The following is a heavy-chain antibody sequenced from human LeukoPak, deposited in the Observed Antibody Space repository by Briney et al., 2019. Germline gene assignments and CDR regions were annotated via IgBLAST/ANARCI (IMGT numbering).Heavy chain of an antibody. CDR2: IRYDGSNK. CDR1: GFTFSSYG. Sequence: GGSLRLSCAASGFTFSSYGMHWVRQAPGKGLEWVAFIRYDGSNKYYADSVKGRFTISRDNSKNTLYLQMNSLRAEDTAVYYCAKGMSGYDYYYYYMDVRGKGTTVTVSS. D-gene: IGHD3-3*01. J-gene: IGHJ6*03. CDR3: AKGMSGYDYYYYYMDV. V-gene: IGHV3-30*02.